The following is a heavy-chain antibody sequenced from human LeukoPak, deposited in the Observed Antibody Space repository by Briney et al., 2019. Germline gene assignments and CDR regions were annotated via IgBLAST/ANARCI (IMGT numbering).Heavy chain of an antibody. V-gene: IGHV1-24*01. CDR1: GYTLTELS. D-gene: IGHD5-12*01. Sequence: ASVKVSYKVSGYTLTELSMHWVRQAPGKGLEWMGGFDPEDGETIYAQKFQGRVTMTEDTSTDTAYMELSSLRSEDTAVYYCATIGGGYSGYDPTMDVWGKGTTVTVSS. CDR2: FDPEDGET. J-gene: IGHJ6*03. CDR3: ATIGGGYSGYDPTMDV.